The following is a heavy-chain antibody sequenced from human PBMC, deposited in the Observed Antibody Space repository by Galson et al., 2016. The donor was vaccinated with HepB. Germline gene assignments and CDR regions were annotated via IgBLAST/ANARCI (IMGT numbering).Heavy chain of an antibody. CDR2: ISYDGCNK. CDR3: VRVDIVATAPFDY. V-gene: IGHV3-30-3*01. Sequence: SLRLSCAASGLTFRSYAMHWVRQTPAKGLEWVALISYDGCNKFYADSGKGRLTISRDNSNNTLFLQMNSLRAEDTAVYYCVRVDIVATAPFDYWGQGTLASVSS. CDR1: GLTFRSYA. D-gene: IGHD5-12*01. J-gene: IGHJ4*02.